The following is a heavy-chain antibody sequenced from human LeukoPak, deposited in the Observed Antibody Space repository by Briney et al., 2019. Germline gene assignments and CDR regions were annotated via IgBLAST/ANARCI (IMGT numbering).Heavy chain of an antibody. CDR3: ARVNLDYDSSGYTLGY. J-gene: IGHJ4*02. Sequence: SETLSLTCTVSGGSISSYYWSWIRQPPGKGLEWIGYIYYSGSTNYNPSLKSRVTISVDTSKNQFSLKLSSVTAADTAVYYCARVNLDYDSSGYTLGYWGQGTLVTVSS. V-gene: IGHV4-59*12. CDR1: GGSISSYY. CDR2: IYYSGST. D-gene: IGHD3-22*01.